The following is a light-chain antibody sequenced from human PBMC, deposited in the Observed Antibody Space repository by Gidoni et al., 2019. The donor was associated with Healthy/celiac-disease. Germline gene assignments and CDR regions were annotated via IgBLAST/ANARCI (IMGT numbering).Light chain of an antibody. CDR3: QQYYSTPVT. J-gene: IGKJ4*01. CDR1: QSVLYSSNNKNY. CDR2: WAP. V-gene: IGKV4-1*01. Sequence: DIVMTQSPDSLAVSLGERATINCKSSQSVLYSSNNKNYLAWYQQEPGQPPKLLIYWAPTRESGVPDRFSGSGSGTDFTLTISSLQAEDVAVYYCQQYYSTPVTFGGGTKVEIK.